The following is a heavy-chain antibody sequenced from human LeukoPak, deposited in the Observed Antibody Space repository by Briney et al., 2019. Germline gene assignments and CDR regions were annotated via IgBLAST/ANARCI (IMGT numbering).Heavy chain of an antibody. CDR2: IKPDGSEK. J-gene: IGHJ4*02. CDR3: ARDDYGWGSHPY. D-gene: IGHD3-10*01. V-gene: IGHV3-7*04. Sequence: PGGSLRLSCAGSGLTFSSYWMTWVSQAPGKGLEWVANIKPDGSEKAYVDSVKGRFTISRDNAKNSLYLQMNSLRAEDTAVYYCARDDYGWGSHPYWGQGTLVTVSS. CDR1: GLTFSSYW.